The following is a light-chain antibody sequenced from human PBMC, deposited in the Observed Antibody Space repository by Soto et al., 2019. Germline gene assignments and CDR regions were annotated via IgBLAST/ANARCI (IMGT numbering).Light chain of an antibody. CDR3: GTWDSSPSAGNWV. J-gene: IGLJ3*02. V-gene: IGLV1-51*01. CDR1: SSNIGNNY. Sequence: QSVLTQPPSVSAAPGQKVTISCSGSSSNIGNNYVSWYQQLPGTAPKLLIYDNNKRPSGIPDRFSGSKSGTSATLGITGLQTGDEADYYCGTWDSSPSAGNWVFGGGTKLTVL. CDR2: DNN.